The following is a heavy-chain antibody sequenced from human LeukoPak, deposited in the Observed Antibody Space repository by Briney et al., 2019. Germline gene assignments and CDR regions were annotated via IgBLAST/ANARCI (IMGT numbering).Heavy chain of an antibody. CDR1: GYTFTSYD. Sequence: EASVKVSCKASGYTFTSYDINWVRQAPGQGLEWMGGFDPEDGETIYAQKFQGRVTMTEDTSTDTAYMELSSLRSEDTAVYYCATASPYYYDSSGLAHWGQGTLVTVSS. D-gene: IGHD3-22*01. J-gene: IGHJ5*02. CDR2: FDPEDGET. V-gene: IGHV1-24*01. CDR3: ATASPYYYDSSGLAH.